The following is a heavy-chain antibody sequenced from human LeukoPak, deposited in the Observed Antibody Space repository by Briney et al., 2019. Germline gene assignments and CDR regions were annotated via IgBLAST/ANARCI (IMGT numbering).Heavy chain of an antibody. J-gene: IGHJ5*02. V-gene: IGHV4-59*01. CDR2: IYYSGSI. Sequence: SGTLSLTCTVSGGSISTYYWSWIRQSPGKGLEWIGHIYYSGSIKYNPSLKSRVTISLDTSKNQFSLKLTSVIAADTAVYYCARGDYYYDSSGYYYYWFDPWGQGTLVTVSS. CDR3: ARGDYYYDSSGYYYYWFDP. D-gene: IGHD3-22*01. CDR1: GGSISTYY.